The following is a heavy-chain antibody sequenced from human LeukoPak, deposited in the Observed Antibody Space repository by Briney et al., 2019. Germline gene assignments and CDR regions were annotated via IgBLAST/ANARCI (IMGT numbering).Heavy chain of an antibody. CDR3: ARGGGSSGYYVY. D-gene: IGHD3-22*01. Sequence: GGSLRLSCAASGFTFSSYWMSWVRQTPGKGLECVVNIKQDGSEKYYVDSVKGRFTISRDNAKNSLYLQMNSLTAEDTAVYYCARGGGSSGYYVYWGQGTLVTVSS. J-gene: IGHJ4*02. V-gene: IGHV3-7*01. CDR2: IKQDGSEK. CDR1: GFTFSSYW.